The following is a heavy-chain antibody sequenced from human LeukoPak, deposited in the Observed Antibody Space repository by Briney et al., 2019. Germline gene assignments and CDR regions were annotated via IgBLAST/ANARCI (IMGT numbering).Heavy chain of an antibody. V-gene: IGHV3-23*01. CDR3: AKDAVGATAYYFDY. CDR2: ISSSGDT. CDR1: GFTFSSYA. Sequence: GGSLRLSCAASGFTFSSYAMSWVRQAPGKGLEWVSAISSSGDTYCAGSVKGRFTISRDNSKNTLYLQMNSLRAEDTAVYYCAKDAVGATAYYFDYWGQGTLVTVSS. D-gene: IGHD1-26*01. J-gene: IGHJ4*02.